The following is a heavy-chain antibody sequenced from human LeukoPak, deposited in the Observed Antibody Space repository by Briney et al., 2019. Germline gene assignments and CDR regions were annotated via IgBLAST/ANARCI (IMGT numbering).Heavy chain of an antibody. D-gene: IGHD4-17*01. CDR2: IIPIFGTA. J-gene: IGHJ4*02. Sequence: ASVKVSCKASGGTFSSYAISWVRQAPGQGLEWMGGIIPIFGTANYAQKFQGRVTITADESTSTAYMELSSLRSEDTAVCYCASRLDYGDYGVFDYWGQGTLVTVSS. V-gene: IGHV1-69*13. CDR3: ASRLDYGDYGVFDY. CDR1: GGTFSSYA.